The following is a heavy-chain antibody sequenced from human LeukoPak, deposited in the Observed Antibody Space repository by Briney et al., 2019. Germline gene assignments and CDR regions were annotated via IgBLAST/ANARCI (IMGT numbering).Heavy chain of an antibody. Sequence: TGGFLRLSCAASGFTFSSYSMNWVRQAPGKGLEWGSYISGSSSTIYYADSVKGRFTISRDNGKNTLYLQMNSLRAEDTAVYYCARGSTYYDSSGQVPFDYWGQGTLVTVSS. CDR1: GFTFSSYS. V-gene: IGHV3-48*01. CDR2: ISGSSSTI. J-gene: IGHJ4*02. CDR3: ARGSTYYDSSGQVPFDY. D-gene: IGHD3-22*01.